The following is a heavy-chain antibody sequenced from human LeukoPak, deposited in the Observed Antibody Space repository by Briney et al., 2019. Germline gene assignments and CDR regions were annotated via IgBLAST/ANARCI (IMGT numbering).Heavy chain of an antibody. D-gene: IGHD3-22*01. Sequence: GGSLRLSCAASGFALSNYGMHWVRQAPGKGLEWVAVISYDGSNKYYADSVKGRFTISRDNSKNTLYLQMSSLRAEDTAVYYCARSSYYYYDSSGQGPDYWGQGTLVTVSS. CDR2: ISYDGSNK. CDR3: ARSSYYYYDSSGQGPDY. CDR1: GFALSNYG. V-gene: IGHV3-30*19. J-gene: IGHJ4*02.